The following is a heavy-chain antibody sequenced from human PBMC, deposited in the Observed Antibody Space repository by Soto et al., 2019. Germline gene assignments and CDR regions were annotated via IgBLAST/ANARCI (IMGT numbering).Heavy chain of an antibody. V-gene: IGHV3-30-3*01. CDR2: ISYDGSNK. D-gene: IGHD2-15*01. CDR3: ARGSGGGNYFDY. CDR1: GFTFSSYA. J-gene: IGHJ4*02. Sequence: QVQLVESGGGVVQPGRSLRLSCAASGFTFSSYAMHWVRQAPGKGLEWVAVISYDGSNKYYADSVKGRFTISRDNSKNTLYLKMNSLRAEDTAVYYCARGSGGGNYFDYWGQGTLVTVSS.